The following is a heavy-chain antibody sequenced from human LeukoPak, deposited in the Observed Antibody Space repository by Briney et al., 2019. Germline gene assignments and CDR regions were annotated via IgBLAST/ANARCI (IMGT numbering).Heavy chain of an antibody. Sequence: GGSLRLSCAASGFTFSSYAMHWVRQAPGKGLEGVAVISYDGSNKYYADSVKGRFTISRDNSKNTLYLQMDSLRAEDTAVYYCAREAVRLPQLDAFDIWGQGTMVTVSS. CDR1: GFTFSSYA. CDR3: AREAVRLPQLDAFDI. CDR2: ISYDGSNK. V-gene: IGHV3-30-3*01. J-gene: IGHJ3*02. D-gene: IGHD6-13*01.